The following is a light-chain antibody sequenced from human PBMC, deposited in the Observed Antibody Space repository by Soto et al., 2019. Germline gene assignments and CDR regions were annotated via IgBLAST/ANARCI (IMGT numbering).Light chain of an antibody. Sequence: DIQMTQSPSTLSASVGDRVTITCRASQSISSWLAWYQQKPGKAPKLLIYKASSLESGVPSRFSGSGSGTEITLTIRSLQPDDFATYYCQQYNSSPLTFGGGTKVEIK. CDR3: QQYNSSPLT. CDR1: QSISSW. J-gene: IGKJ4*01. V-gene: IGKV1-5*03. CDR2: KAS.